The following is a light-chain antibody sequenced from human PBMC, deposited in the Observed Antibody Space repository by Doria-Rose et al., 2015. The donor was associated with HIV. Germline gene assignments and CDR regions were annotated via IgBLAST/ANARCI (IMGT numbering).Light chain of an antibody. V-gene: IGKV3-20*01. J-gene: IGKJ2*01. CDR1: QGVSSSY. CDR3: QQYGRSAT. CDR2: GAS. Sequence: TQSPGPLSLSPGERAPFPSKASQGVSSSYLAWYQQQKPGQAPRLLIYGASSRATGIPDRFSGSGCGTDFTLTISRLEPEDFAVYYCQQYGRSATFGQGTKLEIK.